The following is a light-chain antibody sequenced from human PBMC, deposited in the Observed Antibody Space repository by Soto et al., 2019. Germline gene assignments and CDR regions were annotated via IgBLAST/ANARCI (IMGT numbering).Light chain of an antibody. Sequence: EIVLTQSPGSLSLPPGERATLSCRASQSVDSSFFAWYQQKPGQAPRLLIYGASNRATGIPDRFSGRGSGTDFTLTISRLEPEDFAVYYCQQYVSSVTFGQGTKVEIK. CDR1: QSVDSSF. CDR3: QQYVSSVT. V-gene: IGKV3-20*01. J-gene: IGKJ1*01. CDR2: GAS.